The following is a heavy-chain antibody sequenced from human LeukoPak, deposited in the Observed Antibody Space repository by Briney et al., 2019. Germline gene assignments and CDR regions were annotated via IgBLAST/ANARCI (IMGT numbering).Heavy chain of an antibody. Sequence: SETLSLTCTVSGGSNISYYWSWIRQPPGKGLEWIGYIYYSGSTNYNPSLKSRVTISVDTSKNQFSLKLSSVTAADTAVYYCARPYYDSIGYYQQRGDNWFDPWGQGTLVTVSS. CDR1: GGSNISYY. D-gene: IGHD3-22*01. CDR2: IYYSGST. V-gene: IGHV4-59*08. J-gene: IGHJ5*02. CDR3: ARPYYDSIGYYQQRGDNWFDP.